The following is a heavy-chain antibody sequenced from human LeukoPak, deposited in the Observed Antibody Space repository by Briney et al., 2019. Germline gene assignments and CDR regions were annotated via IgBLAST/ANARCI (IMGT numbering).Heavy chain of an antibody. CDR3: ARANYYGSGPYYYYGMDA. D-gene: IGHD3-10*01. V-gene: IGHV3-23*01. J-gene: IGHJ6*02. CDR2: ISGGGGDT. Sequence: GGSLRLSCAASGFSFSSYAMTWVRQAPGKGLEWVSAISGGGGDTYYADSVKGRFTISRDNSKNTLYLQMNSLRAEDTAVYYCARANYYGSGPYYYYGMDAWGQGTTVTVSS. CDR1: GFSFSSYA.